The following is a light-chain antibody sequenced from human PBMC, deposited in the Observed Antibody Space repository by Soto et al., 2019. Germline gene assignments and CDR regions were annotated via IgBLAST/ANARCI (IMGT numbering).Light chain of an antibody. CDR1: QSVSSSY. V-gene: IGKV3-20*01. Sequence: EIVLTQSPGTLSLSPGERATLSCRASQSVSSSYLAWYQQKPGQAPRLLIYGASSRATGIPDRFSGSGSGTDFTLTISRLEPEDFAVYYCKQYGSSPLTCGGGTKVEIK. J-gene: IGKJ4*01. CDR2: GAS. CDR3: KQYGSSPLT.